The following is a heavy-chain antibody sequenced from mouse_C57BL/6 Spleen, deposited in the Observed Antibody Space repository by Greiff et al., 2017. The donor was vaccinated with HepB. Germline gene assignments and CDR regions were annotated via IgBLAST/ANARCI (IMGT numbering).Heavy chain of an antibody. CDR1: GFTFSSYA. J-gene: IGHJ4*01. CDR2: ISDGGSYT. CDR3: ARGSMDY. V-gene: IGHV5-4*03. Sequence: DVMLVESGGGLVKPGGSLKLSCAASGFTFSSYAMSWVRQTPEKRLEWVATISDGGSYTYYPDNVKGRFTISRDNAKNNLYLQMSHLKSEDTAMYYCARGSMDYWGQGTSDTASS.